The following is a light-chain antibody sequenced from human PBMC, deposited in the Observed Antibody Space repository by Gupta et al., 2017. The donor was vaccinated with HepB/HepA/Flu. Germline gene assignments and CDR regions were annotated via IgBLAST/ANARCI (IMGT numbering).Light chain of an antibody. CDR1: KLGDKY. CDR2: QDS. Sequence: SYELTQPPSVPVSPGQTASITCSGDKLGDKYACWYQQKPGQSPVLVIYQDSKRPSGIPERFSGSNSGNTATLTISGTQAMDEADYYCQAWDSSTERVFGGGTKLTVL. V-gene: IGLV3-1*01. J-gene: IGLJ2*01. CDR3: QAWDSSTERV.